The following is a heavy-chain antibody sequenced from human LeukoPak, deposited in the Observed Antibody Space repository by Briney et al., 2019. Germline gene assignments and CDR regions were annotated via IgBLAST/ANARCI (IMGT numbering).Heavy chain of an antibody. CDR2: IIPIFGTA. V-gene: IGHV1-69*13. D-gene: IGHD6-19*01. J-gene: IGHJ4*02. CDR3: ARVRGMYSSGWYSN. CDR1: GGTFSNYV. Sequence: ASVKVSCKASGGTFSNYVISWVRQAPGQGLEWMGGIIPIFGTANYAQKFQGRVTVTADESTSTAYMELSSLRAEDTAVYYCARVRGMYSSGWYSNWGQGTLVTVSS.